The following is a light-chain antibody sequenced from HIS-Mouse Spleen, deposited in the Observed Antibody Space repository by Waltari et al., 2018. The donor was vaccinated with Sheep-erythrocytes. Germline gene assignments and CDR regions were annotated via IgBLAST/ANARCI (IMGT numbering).Light chain of an antibody. CDR1: QVISSY. V-gene: IGKV1-8*01. CDR2: AAS. Sequence: AIRMTQSPSSLSASTGDRVTITCRASQVISSYLAWYQQKPGHAPKLLIYAASILQSGVPSRFSGSGSGTDFTLTSSCLQSEDFATYYCQQYYSYPYTFGQGTKLEIK. J-gene: IGKJ2*01. CDR3: QQYYSYPYT.